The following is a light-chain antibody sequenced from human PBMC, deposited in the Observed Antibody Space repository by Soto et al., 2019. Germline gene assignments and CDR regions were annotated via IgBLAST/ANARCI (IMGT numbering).Light chain of an antibody. CDR1: RSVSSSS. CDR3: QRYGSSPLIT. V-gene: IGKV3-20*01. J-gene: IGKJ5*01. CDR2: GTS. Sequence: EIVLKQSPGTLSLSPGERATLSGRASRSVSSSSLAWYQQRPGQAPRLLIYGTSSRATGIPDRFSGSGSGTDFTLTISRLEPEDFAVYFCQRYGSSPLITFGQGTLLEIK.